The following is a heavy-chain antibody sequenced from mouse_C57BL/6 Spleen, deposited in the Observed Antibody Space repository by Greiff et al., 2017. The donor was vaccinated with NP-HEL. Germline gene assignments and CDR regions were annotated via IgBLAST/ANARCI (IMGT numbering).Heavy chain of an antibody. CDR2: IYPGDGDT. D-gene: IGHD1-1*01. J-gene: IGHJ4*01. V-gene: IGHV1-80*01. Sequence: QVQLQQSGAELVKPGASVKISCKASGYAFSSYWMNWVKQRPGTGLEWIGQIYPGDGDTNYNGKFKGKATLTADKSSSTAYMQLSSLSSEDSAVYFWSGDYYVSSYPYYYAMDYWGQGSSVTVSS. CDR3: SGDYYVSSYPYYYAMDY. CDR1: GYAFSSYW.